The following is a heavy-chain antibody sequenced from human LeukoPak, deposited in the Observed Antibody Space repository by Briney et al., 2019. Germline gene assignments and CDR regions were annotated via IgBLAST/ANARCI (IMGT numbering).Heavy chain of an antibody. D-gene: IGHD3-10*02. CDR2: AGWAGGTT. CDR3: AKELDTMFFDY. V-gene: IGHV3-43*01. J-gene: IGHJ4*02. CDR1: GFTFNGYA. Sequence: SGGSLRLSCAVSGFTFNGYAMSWVRQAPGQGLEWVSLAGWAGGTTFYSDSVRGRFTISRDSGRKSVYLQMNSLTTDDTAFYFCAKELDTMFFDYWGQGALVTVSS.